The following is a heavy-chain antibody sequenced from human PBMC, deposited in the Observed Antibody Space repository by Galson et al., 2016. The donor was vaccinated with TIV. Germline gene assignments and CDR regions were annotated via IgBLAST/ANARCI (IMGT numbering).Heavy chain of an antibody. CDR2: MNPNSGNT. CDR3: ARSGVYGDY. CDR1: GYTFTSYD. J-gene: IGHJ4*02. V-gene: IGHV1-8*02. Sequence: VKVSCTASGYTFTSYDINRARQATGQGLEWMGWMNPNSGNTGYAQKFRGRVTMTRYTSVRTAYMELSSLRSEDTAVYYCARSGVYGDYWGQGTLVTVSS. D-gene: IGHD5/OR15-5a*01.